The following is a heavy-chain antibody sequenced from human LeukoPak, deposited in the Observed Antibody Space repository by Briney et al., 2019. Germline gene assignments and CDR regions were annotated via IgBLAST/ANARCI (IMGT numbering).Heavy chain of an antibody. J-gene: IGHJ4*02. D-gene: IGHD1-26*01. V-gene: IGHV3-21*01. Sequence: GGSLRLSCAASGFTFSSYWMHWVRQAPGKGLEWVSSISSSSSYIYYADSVKGRFTISRDNAKNSLYLQMNSLRAEDTAVYYCASHIVGATYFDYWGQGTLVTVSS. CDR2: ISSSSSYI. CDR1: GFTFSSYW. CDR3: ASHIVGATYFDY.